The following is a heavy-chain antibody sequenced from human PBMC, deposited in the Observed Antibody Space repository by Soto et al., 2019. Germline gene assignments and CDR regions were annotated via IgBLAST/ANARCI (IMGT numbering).Heavy chain of an antibody. Sequence: PSETLSLTCTVSGGSISSGGYYWSWIRQHPGKGLEWIGYIYYSGSTYYNPSLKSRVTISVDTSKNQFSLKLSSVTAADTAVYYCATNGGLRYSYGFDYWGQGTLVTVSS. D-gene: IGHD5-18*01. CDR3: ATNGGLRYSYGFDY. CDR2: IYYSGST. J-gene: IGHJ4*02. CDR1: GGSISSGGYY. V-gene: IGHV4-31*03.